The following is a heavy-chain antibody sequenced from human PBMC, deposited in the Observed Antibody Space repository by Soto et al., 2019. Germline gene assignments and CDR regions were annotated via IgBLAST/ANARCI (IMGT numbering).Heavy chain of an antibody. CDR2: IYYSGST. CDR3: ARGGPTAYYFDY. CDR1: GGSISSGGSY. D-gene: IGHD2-21*01. V-gene: IGHV4-31*03. Sequence: SETLSLTCSVSGGSISSGGSYWTWIRQHPEKGLEWIGYIYYSGSTYYRPSLKSRLTISVDTSKNQFSLMLSSVTAADTAVYYCARGGPTAYYFDYWGLGTLVTVSS. J-gene: IGHJ4*02.